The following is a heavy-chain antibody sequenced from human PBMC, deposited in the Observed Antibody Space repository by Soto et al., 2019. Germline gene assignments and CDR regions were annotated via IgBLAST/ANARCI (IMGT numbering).Heavy chain of an antibody. J-gene: IGHJ4*02. CDR2: ISTSGGRP. D-gene: IGHD3-16*02. V-gene: IGHV3-23*01. CDR3: AKDPDRYDYVWGTYRYIDH. Sequence: GSLRLSCTASGITFSNYAMSWVRQAPRKGLEWVSSISTSGGRPYYADSVKGRFTISRDNSKNTLYLQTNSLRVEDTAVYYCAKDPDRYDYVWGTYRYIDHWGQGTLVTVSS. CDR1: GITFSNYA.